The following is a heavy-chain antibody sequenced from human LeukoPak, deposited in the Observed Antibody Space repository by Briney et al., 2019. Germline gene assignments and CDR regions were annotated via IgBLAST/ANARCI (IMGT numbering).Heavy chain of an antibody. CDR1: GYTFSSYG. D-gene: IGHD4-23*01. CDR2: ISAYDGNT. CDR3: ARANYDGNGYFDY. V-gene: IGHV1-18*01. J-gene: IGHJ4*02. Sequence: GASVTVSFTASGYTFSSYGISWVRQAPGQGLEWMGWISAYDGNTNYAQKLQGRVTMTTDTSTSTAYMELRSLRSDDTAVYYCARANYDGNGYFDYWGQGTLVTVSS.